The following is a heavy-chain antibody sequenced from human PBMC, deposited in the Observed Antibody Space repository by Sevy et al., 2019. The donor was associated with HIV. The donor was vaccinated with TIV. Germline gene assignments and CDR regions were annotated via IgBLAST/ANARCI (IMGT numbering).Heavy chain of an antibody. CDR1: GGSISSGGYY. CDR2: IDYSGST. Sequence: SETLSLTCTVSGGSISSGGYYWSWIRQHPGKGLEWIGYIDYSGSTYYNPSLKSRFTISVDTSKNQFSLKLSSVTAADTAVYYCARASYYYESSGYYLFDYWGQGTLVTVSS. V-gene: IGHV4-31*03. CDR3: ARASYYYESSGYYLFDY. J-gene: IGHJ4*02. D-gene: IGHD3-22*01.